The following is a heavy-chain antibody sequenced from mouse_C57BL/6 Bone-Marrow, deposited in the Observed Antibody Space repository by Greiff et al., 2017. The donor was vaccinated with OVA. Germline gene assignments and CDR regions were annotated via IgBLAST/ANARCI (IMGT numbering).Heavy chain of an antibody. D-gene: IGHD1-1*01. J-gene: IGHJ2*01. CDR1: GYTFTDYN. Sequence: VQLKQSGPELVKPGASVKIPCKASGYTFTDYNMDWVKQSHGKSLEWIGDINPNNGGTIYNQKFKGKATLTVDKSSSTAYMELRSLTSEDTAVYYCARVITTVVATDYFDYWGQGTTLTVSS. CDR2: INPNNGGT. V-gene: IGHV1-18*01. CDR3: ARVITTVVATDYFDY.